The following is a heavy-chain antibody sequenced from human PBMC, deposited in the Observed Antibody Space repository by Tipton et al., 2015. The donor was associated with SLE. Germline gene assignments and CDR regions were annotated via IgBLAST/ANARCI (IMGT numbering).Heavy chain of an antibody. J-gene: IGHJ4*02. D-gene: IGHD3-22*01. V-gene: IGHV4-39*07. Sequence: TLSLTCTVSGGSISSSGHYWGWIRQSPGKGLEWIGSISHSGNTYYNPSLQSRVSMSVDTSKNQVLVRLNSVTAADTAAYYCARHDYDDNGYYMHYFDYWGQGTLVTVSS. CDR1: GGSISSSGHY. CDR2: ISHSGNT. CDR3: ARHDYDDNGYYMHYFDY.